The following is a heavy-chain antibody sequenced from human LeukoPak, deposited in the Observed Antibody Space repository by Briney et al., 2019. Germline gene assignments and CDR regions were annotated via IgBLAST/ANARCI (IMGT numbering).Heavy chain of an antibody. CDR3: ARQYQLLPYLALDI. V-gene: IGHV1-18*01. CDR1: GYIFSTYG. Sequence: ASVKVSCKASGYIFSTYGISWVRQAPGQGLEWMGWISTYNGNTNYAQKFQGRVTMTTDTSTSTAYMAVRRLRSDDTAVYYCARQYQLLPYLALDIWGQGTMVTVSS. J-gene: IGHJ3*02. CDR2: ISTYNGNT. D-gene: IGHD2-2*01.